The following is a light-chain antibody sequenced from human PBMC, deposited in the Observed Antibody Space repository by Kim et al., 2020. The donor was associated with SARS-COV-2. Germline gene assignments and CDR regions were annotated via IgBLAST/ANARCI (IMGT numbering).Light chain of an antibody. J-gene: IGLJ2*01. CDR3: QVWDSSSDHVV. V-gene: IGLV3-21*04. CDR2: YDS. Sequence: SYELTQPPSVSVAPGKTARITCGGNNIGSKSVHWYQQKPGQAPVLVIYYDSDRPPGIPERFSGSNSGNTATLTISRVEAGDEAVYCCQVWDSSSDHVVFGGGTKLAVL. CDR1: NIGSKS.